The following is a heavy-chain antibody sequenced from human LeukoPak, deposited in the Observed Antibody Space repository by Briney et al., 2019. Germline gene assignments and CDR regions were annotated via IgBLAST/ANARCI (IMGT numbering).Heavy chain of an antibody. D-gene: IGHD3-10*01. CDR3: AREGYGSLFWNY. CDR1: GYTFTGYY. J-gene: IGHJ4*02. Sequence: ASVKVSRKASGYTFTGYYMHWVRQAPGQGLEWMGWINPNSGGTNYAQKFQGRVTMTRDTSISTAYMEPSRLRSDDTAVYYCAREGYGSLFWNYWGQGTLVTVSS. CDR2: INPNSGGT. V-gene: IGHV1-2*02.